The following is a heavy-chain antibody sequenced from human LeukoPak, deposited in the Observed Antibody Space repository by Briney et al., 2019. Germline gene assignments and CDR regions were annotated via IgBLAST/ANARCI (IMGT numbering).Heavy chain of an antibody. Sequence: PGGSLRLSCVASGFTYRRYSMNWVRQAPGKGLEWVSGINWNGGSTGYADSVKGRFTISRDNAKNSLYLQMNSLRAEDTALYYCARDRSAVPAAILYSGPWFDPWGQGTLVTVSS. CDR2: INWNGGST. D-gene: IGHD2-2*02. CDR3: ARDRSAVPAAILYSGPWFDP. CDR1: GFTYRRYS. V-gene: IGHV3-20*04. J-gene: IGHJ5*02.